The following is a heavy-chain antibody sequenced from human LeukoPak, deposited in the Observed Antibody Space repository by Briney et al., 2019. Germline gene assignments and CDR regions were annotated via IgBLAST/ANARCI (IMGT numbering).Heavy chain of an antibody. CDR1: GGSISSSSYY. CDR2: IYYSGTT. V-gene: IGHV4-39*07. J-gene: IGHJ3*02. Sequence: PSETLSLTCTVSGGSISSSSYYWGWIRQPPGKGLEWIGSIYYSGTTYYNPSLKSRVTILLDTSKIQFSLNLSSVTAADTAVYYCARWLGTTNAFDIWGQGTMVTVSS. D-gene: IGHD1-7*01. CDR3: ARWLGTTNAFDI.